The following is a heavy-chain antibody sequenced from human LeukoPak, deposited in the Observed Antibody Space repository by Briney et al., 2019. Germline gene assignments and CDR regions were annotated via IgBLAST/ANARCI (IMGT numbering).Heavy chain of an antibody. CDR3: ARARRWLMYYFDY. J-gene: IGHJ4*02. V-gene: IGHV3-30-3*01. D-gene: IGHD5-18*01. CDR1: GFTFSSYA. Sequence: PGGSLRLSCAASGFTFSSYAMHWVRQAPGKGLEWVAVISYDGSNKYYADSVKGRFTISRDNSKNTLYLQMNSLRAEDTAVYYCARARRWLMYYFDYWGQGTLVTVSS. CDR2: ISYDGSNK.